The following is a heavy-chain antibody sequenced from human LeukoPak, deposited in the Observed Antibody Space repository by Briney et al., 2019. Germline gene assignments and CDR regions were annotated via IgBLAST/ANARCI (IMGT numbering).Heavy chain of an antibody. CDR1: GFTFSSYE. CDR3: ARPSRPYRSTEYFQH. Sequence: GGSLRLSCAASGFTFSSYEMNWVRNVPGKGLEGISYISSSGSTIYYADSVKGRFTISRDNAKNSLYLQMNSLRAEDTAVYYCARPSRPYRSTEYFQHWGQGTLVIVSS. J-gene: IGHJ1*01. CDR2: ISSSGSTI. V-gene: IGHV3-48*03. D-gene: IGHD6-13*01.